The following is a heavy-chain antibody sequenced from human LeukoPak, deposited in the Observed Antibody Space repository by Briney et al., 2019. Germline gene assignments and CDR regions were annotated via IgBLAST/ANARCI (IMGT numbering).Heavy chain of an antibody. CDR1: GGSFSGYY. D-gene: IGHD6-19*01. J-gene: IGHJ3*02. V-gene: IGHV4-34*01. CDR2: INHSGST. CDR3: ARHWLTDPFGI. Sequence: SETLSLTCAVYGGSFSGYYWSWIRQPPGKGLEWIGEINHSGSTNYNPSLKSRVTISVDTSKNQFSLKLSSVTAADTAVYYCARHWLTDPFGIWGQGTMVTVSS.